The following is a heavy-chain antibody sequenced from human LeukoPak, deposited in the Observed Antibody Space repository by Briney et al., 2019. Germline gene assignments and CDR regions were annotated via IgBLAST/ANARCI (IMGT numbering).Heavy chain of an antibody. J-gene: IGHJ4*02. D-gene: IGHD3-22*01. Sequence: GGSLRLSCAASGFTFSSYSMNWVRQAPGKGLEWVSSISSSSSYIYYADSVKGRFTISRDNAKNSLYLQMNSLRAEDTAVYYCARVGPWDGSSGYYPGYWGQGTLVTVSS. V-gene: IGHV3-21*01. CDR1: GFTFSSYS. CDR3: ARVGPWDGSSGYYPGY. CDR2: ISSSSSYI.